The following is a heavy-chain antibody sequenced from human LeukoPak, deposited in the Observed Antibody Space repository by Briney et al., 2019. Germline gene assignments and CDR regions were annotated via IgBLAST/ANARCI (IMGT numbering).Heavy chain of an antibody. Sequence: TSETLSLTCTVSGGSISSGSYYWGWIRQPAGKGLEWIGRIYTSGSTNYNPSLKSRVTISVDTSKNQFSLKVSSVTAADTAVYYCARAPYSSSWYRPAPFDYWGQGTLVTVSS. V-gene: IGHV4-61*02. D-gene: IGHD6-13*01. J-gene: IGHJ4*02. CDR1: GGSISSGSYY. CDR2: IYTSGST. CDR3: ARAPYSSSWYRPAPFDY.